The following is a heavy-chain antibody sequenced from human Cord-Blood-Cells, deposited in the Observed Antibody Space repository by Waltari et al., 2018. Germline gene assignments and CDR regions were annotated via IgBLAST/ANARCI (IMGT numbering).Heavy chain of an antibody. Sequence: EVQLVESGGGLVKPGGSLRLSCAASGFTFSSYSMNWVRQAPGKGLGLVSSISSSSSYIYYADSVKGRFTISRDNAKNSLYLQMNSLRAEDTAVYYCARDSSSSWYYYYYGMDVWGQGTTVTVSS. CDR3: ARDSSSSWYYYYYGMDV. CDR2: ISSSSSYI. D-gene: IGHD6-13*01. J-gene: IGHJ6*02. V-gene: IGHV3-21*01. CDR1: GFTFSSYS.